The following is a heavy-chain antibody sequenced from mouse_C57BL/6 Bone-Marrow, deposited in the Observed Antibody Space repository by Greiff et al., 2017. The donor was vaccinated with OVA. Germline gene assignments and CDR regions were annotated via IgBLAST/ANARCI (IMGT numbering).Heavy chain of an antibody. Sequence: QVQLKQSGAELARPGASVKLSCKASGYTFTSYGISWVKQRTGQGLEWIGEIYPRSGNTYYNEKFKGKATLTADKSSSTAYMELRSLTSEDSAVYFCARGGYDGYAMDYWGQGTSVTVSS. V-gene: IGHV1-81*01. J-gene: IGHJ4*01. CDR2: IYPRSGNT. D-gene: IGHD2-2*01. CDR1: GYTFTSYG. CDR3: ARGGYDGYAMDY.